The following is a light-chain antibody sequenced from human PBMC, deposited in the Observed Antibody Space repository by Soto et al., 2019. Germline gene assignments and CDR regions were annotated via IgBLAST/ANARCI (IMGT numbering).Light chain of an antibody. J-gene: IGKJ1*01. CDR3: QQYNSYSWT. CDR1: QDSSKY. V-gene: IGKV1-9*01. CDR2: DAS. Sequence: IQLTQSPSSLSASVGDRVTITCRTSQDSSKYLAWYQQKPGKAPNLLIYDASTLHSGVPSRFSGSGSGTDFTLTISGLQPDDFATYYCQQYNSYSWTFGQGTKVDIK.